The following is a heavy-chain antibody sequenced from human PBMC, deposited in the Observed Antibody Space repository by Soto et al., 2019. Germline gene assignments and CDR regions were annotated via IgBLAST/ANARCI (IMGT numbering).Heavy chain of an antibody. CDR3: ARRHCTNGVCSYYFDY. J-gene: IGHJ4*02. CDR2: IDPSDSYT. V-gene: IGHV5-10-1*03. D-gene: IGHD2-8*01. CDR1: GYSFTSYW. Sequence: EVQLVQSGAEVKKPGESLRISCKGSGYSFTSYWISWVRQMPGKGLEWMGRIDPSDSYTNYSPSFQGHVTISADKSISTAYLQWSSLKASDTAMYYCARRHCTNGVCSYYFDYWGQGTLVTVSS.